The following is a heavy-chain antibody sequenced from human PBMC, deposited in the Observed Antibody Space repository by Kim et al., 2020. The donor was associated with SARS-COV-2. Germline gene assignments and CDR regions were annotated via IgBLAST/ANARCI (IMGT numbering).Heavy chain of an antibody. D-gene: IGHD3-22*01. CDR1: GGSFSGYY. V-gene: IGHV4-34*01. Sequence: SETLSLTCAVYGGSFSGYYWSWIRQPPGKGLEWIGEINHSGSTNYNPSLKSRVTISVDTSKNQFSLKLSSVTAADTAVYYCARVGKKHHSSGYLPASNWGQGTLVTVSS. J-gene: IGHJ4*02. CDR2: INHSGST. CDR3: ARVGKKHHSSGYLPASN.